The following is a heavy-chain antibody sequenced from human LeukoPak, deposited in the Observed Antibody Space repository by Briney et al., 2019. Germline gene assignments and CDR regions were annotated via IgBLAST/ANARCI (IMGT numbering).Heavy chain of an antibody. D-gene: IGHD1-26*01. CDR2: ISAYNGNT. CDR1: GYTFTSYG. V-gene: IGHV1-18*01. J-gene: IGHJ3*02. CDR3: ARVSGSYYVDAFDI. Sequence: ASVKVSCKASGYTFTSYGISWVRQAPGQGLEWMGWISAYNGNTNYAQKLQGRVTMTTDTSTSTSYMELRSLRSDDTAVYYCARVSGSYYVDAFDIWGQGTMVTVSS.